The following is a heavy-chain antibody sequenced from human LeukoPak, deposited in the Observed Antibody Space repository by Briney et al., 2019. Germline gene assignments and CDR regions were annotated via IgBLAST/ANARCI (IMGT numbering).Heavy chain of an antibody. Sequence: SETLSLTCTVSGGSISSYYWSWIRQPPGKGLEWIGYIYYSGSTNYNPSLKSRVTISVDTSKNQFSLKLSSVTAADTAVYYCAREQDSSSWYAHWYFDLWGRGTLVTVSS. CDR1: GGSISSYY. D-gene: IGHD6-13*01. CDR2: IYYSGST. CDR3: AREQDSSSWYAHWYFDL. V-gene: IGHV4-59*12. J-gene: IGHJ2*01.